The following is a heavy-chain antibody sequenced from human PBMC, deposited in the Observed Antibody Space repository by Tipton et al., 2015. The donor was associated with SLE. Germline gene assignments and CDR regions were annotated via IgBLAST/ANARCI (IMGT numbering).Heavy chain of an antibody. D-gene: IGHD6-6*01. J-gene: IGHJ4*02. Sequence: TLSLTCTVSGGSISSSSYYWGWIRQPPGKGLEWIGSIYYSGSTYYNPSLKSRVTISVDTSKNQFSLKLSSVTAADTAVYYCARQWVDSSSSGDYWGQGTLVTVSS. CDR3: ARQWVDSSSSGDY. V-gene: IGHV4-39*07. CDR2: IYYSGST. CDR1: GGSISSSSYY.